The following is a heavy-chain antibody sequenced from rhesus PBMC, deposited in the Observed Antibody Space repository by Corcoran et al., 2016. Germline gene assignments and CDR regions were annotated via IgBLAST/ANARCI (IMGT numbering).Heavy chain of an antibody. CDR3: AREVAGGRSDS. D-gene: IGHD5-24*01. J-gene: IGHJ4*01. Sequence: QVQLQESGPGLVKPSETLSLTCDVSGASITSYWWTWIRQSPGKGLEWIGEIAENTDFNSYSPSLKSRVTISKDAAKKQFVLKLTSVTGADTAVYYCAREVAGGRSDSWGQGLLVTVSS. V-gene: IGHV4-80*01. CDR2: IAENTDFN. CDR1: GASITSYW.